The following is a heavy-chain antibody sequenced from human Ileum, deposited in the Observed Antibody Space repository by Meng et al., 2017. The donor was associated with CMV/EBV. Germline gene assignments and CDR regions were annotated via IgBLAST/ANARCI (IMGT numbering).Heavy chain of an antibody. CDR2: INTGNDNT. J-gene: IGHJ4*02. V-gene: IGHV1-3*04. CDR3: AIDPSGYYYKF. Sequence: QVNLVQSGAEMKKPGASVRLSCKAPGHIFSDYSFHWVRLAAGQSLEWMGWINTGNDNTKYSQKFQGRVTFTRDTSASTAYMELSSLRSEDTAVYFCAIDPSGYYYKFWGQGTLVTVSS. CDR1: GHIFSDYS. D-gene: IGHD3-22*01.